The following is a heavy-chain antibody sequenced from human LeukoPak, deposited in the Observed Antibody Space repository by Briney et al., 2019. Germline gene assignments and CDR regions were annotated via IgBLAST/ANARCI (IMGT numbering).Heavy chain of an antibody. CDR2: IYPGDSET. Sequence: GESLKISCKGSGYSFTTYWVGWVRQMPGKGLEWMGIIYPGDSETRYSPSFQGQVTISADKSISTACLQWSSLRASDTAMYYCARLQSASGHTAFDSWGQGTLVTVSS. J-gene: IGHJ4*02. V-gene: IGHV5-51*01. D-gene: IGHD3-3*01. CDR3: ARLQSASGHTAFDS. CDR1: GYSFTTYW.